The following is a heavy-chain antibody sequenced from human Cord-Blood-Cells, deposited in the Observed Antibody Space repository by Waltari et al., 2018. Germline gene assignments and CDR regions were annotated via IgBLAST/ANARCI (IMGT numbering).Heavy chain of an antibody. J-gene: IGHJ6*02. CDR2: IYYSGST. CDR1: GGSISSSSYY. CDR3: ARAYGDYYYYYYGMDV. D-gene: IGHD4-17*01. V-gene: IGHV4-39*01. Sequence: QLQLQESGPGLVKPSETLSLTCTVSGGSISSSSYYWGWFRQPPGKGLEWIGSIYYSGSTYYNPSLKSRVTISVDTSKNQFSLKLSSVTAADTAVYYCARAYGDYYYYYYGMDVWGQGTTVTVSS.